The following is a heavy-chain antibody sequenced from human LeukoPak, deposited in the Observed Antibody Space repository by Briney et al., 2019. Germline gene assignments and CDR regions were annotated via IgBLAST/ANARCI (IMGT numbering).Heavy chain of an antibody. CDR1: GYSISSGYY. V-gene: IGHV4-38-2*02. CDR3: ARVNLFDY. J-gene: IGHJ4*02. CDR2: IYHSGST. Sequence: SETLSLTCTVSGYSISSGYYWGWIRQPPGKGLEWIGSIYHSGSTYYNPSLKSRVTISVDTSKNQFSLKLSSVTAADTAVYYCARVNLFDYWGQGTLVTVSS.